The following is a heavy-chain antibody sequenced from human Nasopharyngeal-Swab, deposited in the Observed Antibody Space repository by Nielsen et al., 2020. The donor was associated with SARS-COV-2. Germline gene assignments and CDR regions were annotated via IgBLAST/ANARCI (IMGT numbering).Heavy chain of an antibody. Sequence: SETLSLTYTVSGGSISRYYWSWIRQPPGKGLEWIGYIYYSGSTKYNPSLKSRVTISIDTSKNQFSLKLSSVTAADTAVYYCARDRTGYGSLNYFDYWGQGTLVTVSS. D-gene: IGHD3-10*01. CDR1: GGSISRYY. J-gene: IGHJ4*02. CDR3: ARDRTGYGSLNYFDY. V-gene: IGHV4-59*13. CDR2: IYYSGST.